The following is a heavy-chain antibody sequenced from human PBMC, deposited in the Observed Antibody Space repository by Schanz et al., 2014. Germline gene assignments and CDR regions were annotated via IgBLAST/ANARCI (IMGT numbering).Heavy chain of an antibody. D-gene: IGHD2-15*01. J-gene: IGHJ4*02. V-gene: IGHV3-66*01. CDR1: FFTFSPPY. CDR3: ARDPGGTKTHGL. CDR2: IYSDGST. Sequence: EVQLVESGGGLVQPGGSLRLSFSCPFFTFSPPYMSWVRQAPGKGLECVSIIYSDGSTYYVDSVKGRFIISRDNSKNTVYLQMNSLRAEDTAVYYCARDPGGTKTHGLWGQGTLVTVSS.